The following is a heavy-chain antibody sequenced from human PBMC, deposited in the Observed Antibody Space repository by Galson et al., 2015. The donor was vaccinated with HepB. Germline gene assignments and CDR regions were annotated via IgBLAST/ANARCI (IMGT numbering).Heavy chain of an antibody. CDR1: GFTFSSYA. CDR3: AKDGIMVSNNPYQLHF. Sequence: SLRLSCAASGFTFSSYAMTWVRQAPGTGLEWISSITSNGGRTFYTNSVKGRFTISRDNSRNTVVLQLSSLRPEDTAVYYCAKDGIMVSNNPYQLHFWGQGTLVSVSS. D-gene: IGHD2-8*01. V-gene: IGHV3-23*01. J-gene: IGHJ4*02. CDR2: ITSNGGRT.